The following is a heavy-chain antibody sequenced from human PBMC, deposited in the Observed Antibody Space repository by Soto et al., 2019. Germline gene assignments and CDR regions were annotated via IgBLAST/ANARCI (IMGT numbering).Heavy chain of an antibody. D-gene: IGHD2-15*01. CDR2: VYWDDDK. Sequence: QITLKESGPTLVKPTETLTLTCSCSGFSISAGGVGVGWIRQPPGKALEWLAIVYWDDDKRYSPSLKSSLTITQDTSRNQVVLTMTNADPVDTATYFCAHSSRSTACSGGNCYHFDSWSQGTLVTVSS. CDR3: AHSSRSTACSGGNCYHFDS. V-gene: IGHV2-5*02. CDR1: GFSISAGGVG. J-gene: IGHJ4*02.